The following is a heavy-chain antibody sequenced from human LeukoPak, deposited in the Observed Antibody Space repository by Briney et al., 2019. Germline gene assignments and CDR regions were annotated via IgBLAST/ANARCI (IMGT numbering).Heavy chain of an antibody. Sequence: SETLSLTCAVSGYSISSGYYWGWIRQPPGKGLEWIGSIFHSGSTYYNPSLKSRVNMSVDTSKNQISLKLSSVTAADTAVYYCARASGSYGSGSYYYYGMDVWGKGTTVTVSP. CDR3: ARASGSYGSGSYYYYGMDV. CDR1: GYSISSGYY. J-gene: IGHJ6*04. V-gene: IGHV4-38-2*01. CDR2: IFHSGST. D-gene: IGHD3-10*01.